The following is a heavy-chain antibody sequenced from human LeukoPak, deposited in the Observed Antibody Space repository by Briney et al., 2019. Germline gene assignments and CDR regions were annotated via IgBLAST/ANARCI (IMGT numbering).Heavy chain of an antibody. J-gene: IGHJ4*02. CDR3: ARDGDYSNPIDY. CDR2: ISSSSSYI. V-gene: IGHV3-21*01. CDR1: GFTFSSYS. D-gene: IGHD4-11*01. Sequence: GGSLRLSCAASGFTFSSYSMNWVPQAPGKGLKCVSSISSSSSYIYYADSVKGRFTISRDNAKNSLYLQMNSLRAEDTAVYYCARDGDYSNPIDYWGQGTLVTVSS.